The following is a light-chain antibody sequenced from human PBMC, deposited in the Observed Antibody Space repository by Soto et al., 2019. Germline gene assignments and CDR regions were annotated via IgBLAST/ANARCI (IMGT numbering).Light chain of an antibody. CDR3: QQYFNTPLT. V-gene: IGKV4-1*01. CDR1: QNVLNRANNKNY. Sequence: DIVMTQSPDSLAVSLGERATINCKSSQNVLNRANNKNYIAWYQQKPGQPPKLLIYLASTRESGVPDRFSGSGSGTDFTLTISSLQAEDGAVYFCQQYFNTPLTFGGGTKVEIK. CDR2: LAS. J-gene: IGKJ4*01.